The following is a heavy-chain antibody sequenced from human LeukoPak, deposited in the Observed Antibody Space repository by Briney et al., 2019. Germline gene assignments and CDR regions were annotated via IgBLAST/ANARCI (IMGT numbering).Heavy chain of an antibody. J-gene: IGHJ3*02. CDR3: ARPNWNDEGAFDI. CDR2: IDPSDSYT. V-gene: IGHV5-10-1*01. CDR1: GYSLTSYW. Sequence: GESLKISCKGSGYSLTSYWISWVRQMPGKGLEWMGRIDPSDSYTNYSPSFQGHVTISADKSISTAYLQWSSLKASDTAMYYCARPNWNDEGAFDIWGQGTMVTVSS. D-gene: IGHD1-1*01.